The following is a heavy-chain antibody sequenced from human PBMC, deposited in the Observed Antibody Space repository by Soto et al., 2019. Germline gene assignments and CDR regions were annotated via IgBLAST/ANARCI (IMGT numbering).Heavy chain of an antibody. CDR3: ARAPWSVVVAAAEYFKH. Sequence: ASLKVSCKASGYTFTSYDTNWVRQATGQGLEWMGWMNPNSGNTGYAQKFQGRVTMTRNTSISTAYMELSSLRSEDTAVYYCARAPWSVVVAAAEYFKHWGQGTLVTVSS. V-gene: IGHV1-8*01. D-gene: IGHD2-15*01. J-gene: IGHJ1*01. CDR2: MNPNSGNT. CDR1: GYTFTSYD.